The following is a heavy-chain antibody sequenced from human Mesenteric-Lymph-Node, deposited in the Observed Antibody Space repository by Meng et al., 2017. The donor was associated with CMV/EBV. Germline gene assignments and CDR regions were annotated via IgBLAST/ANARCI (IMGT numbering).Heavy chain of an antibody. CDR1: GFTFSDYY. CDR3: AILAPWNYGSIIDY. CDR2: ISSRGSSI. D-gene: IGHD1-7*01. V-gene: IGHV3-11*04. J-gene: IGHJ4*02. Sequence: GESLKISCAASGFTFSDYYTTWIRQAPGKGLEWVSYISSRGSSIHYADSVKGRFTISRDNAKNSLYLQMNSLRAEDTAVYFCAILAPWNYGSIIDYWGQGTLVTVSS.